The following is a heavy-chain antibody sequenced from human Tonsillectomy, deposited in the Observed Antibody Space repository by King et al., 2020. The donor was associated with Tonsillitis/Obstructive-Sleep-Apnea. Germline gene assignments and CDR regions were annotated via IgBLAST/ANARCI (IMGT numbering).Heavy chain of an antibody. V-gene: IGHV3-30*18. Sequence: VQLVESGGGVVQPGRSLRLSCAASGFTFSNHGMHWVRQAPGKGLEWVAIISYDGSNRYYADSVKGRFTISRDNSKNLLYLQMNSLRAEDTAVYYCAKSPQKHYYYYYYMDVWGKGTTVTVSS. J-gene: IGHJ6*03. CDR3: AKSPQKHYYYYYYMDV. CDR2: ISYDGSNR. CDR1: GFTFSNHG.